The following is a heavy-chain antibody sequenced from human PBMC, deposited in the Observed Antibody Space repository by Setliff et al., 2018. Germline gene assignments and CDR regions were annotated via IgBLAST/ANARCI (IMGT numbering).Heavy chain of an antibody. V-gene: IGHV7-4-1*02. CDR2: INTNTGNP. CDR3: ARASRFGTTVYRGYYYMDV. J-gene: IGHJ6*03. D-gene: IGHD4-4*01. Sequence: ASVKVSCKASGYIFTTYAIGWMRQAPGQGLEWMGWINTNTGNPSYAQGFTGRFVFSLDTSVSTAYLQISSLKAEDTAVYYCARASRFGTTVYRGYYYMDVWGKGTTVTVSS. CDR1: GYIFTTYA.